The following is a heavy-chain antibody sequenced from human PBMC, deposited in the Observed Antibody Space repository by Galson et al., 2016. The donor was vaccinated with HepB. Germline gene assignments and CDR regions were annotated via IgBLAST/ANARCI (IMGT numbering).Heavy chain of an antibody. CDR3: AKETSNWGQYYFDY. CDR2: VWHDGSNI. D-gene: IGHD3-16*01. Sequence: SLRLSCAASGFIFSDYGMHWVRQAPVKGLEWVAVVWHDGSNINYVDSVKGRFTISRDNFKNTLDLQMNSLRAEDTAVYYCAKETSNWGQYYFDYWGQGTLVSVSS. V-gene: IGHV3-33*06. J-gene: IGHJ4*01. CDR1: GFIFSDYG.